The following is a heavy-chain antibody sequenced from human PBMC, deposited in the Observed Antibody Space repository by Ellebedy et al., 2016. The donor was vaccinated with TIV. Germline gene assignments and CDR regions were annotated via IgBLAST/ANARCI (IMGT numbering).Heavy chain of an antibody. D-gene: IGHD3-10*01. V-gene: IGHV1-2*02. CDR3: ARELDYFGSGSYYNPIDY. J-gene: IGHJ4*02. CDR1: GGTFSSYA. Sequence: AASVKVSCKDSGGTFSSYAISWVRQAPGQGLEWMGWISPSSAGTNYAQKFQGRVTMTRDTSISTAYMELSRLRSDDTAVYYCARELDYFGSGSYYNPIDYWGQGTLVTVSS. CDR2: ISPSSAGT.